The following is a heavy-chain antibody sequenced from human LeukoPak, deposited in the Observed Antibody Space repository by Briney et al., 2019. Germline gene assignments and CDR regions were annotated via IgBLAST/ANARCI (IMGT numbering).Heavy chain of an antibody. V-gene: IGHV3-15*01. CDR3: TTDLLVRGVSAFDI. CDR1: GFTFSNAW. D-gene: IGHD3-10*01. J-gene: IGHJ3*02. CDR2: IKSKTDGGTT. Sequence: PGGSLRLSCAASGFTFSNAWMSWVRQAPGKGLEWVGRIKSKTDGGTTDYAAPVKGRFTISRDDSKNTLYLQMNSLKTEDTAVYYCTTDLLVRGVSAFDIWGQGTMVTVSS.